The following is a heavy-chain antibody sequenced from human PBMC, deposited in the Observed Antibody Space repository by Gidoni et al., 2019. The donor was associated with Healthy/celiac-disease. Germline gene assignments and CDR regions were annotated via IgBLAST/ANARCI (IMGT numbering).Heavy chain of an antibody. CDR1: GFTFSSYA. CDR2: ISGSGGST. V-gene: IGHV3-23*01. CDR3: AKSVHSSSWYSDAFDI. Sequence: EVQLLESGGGLVQPGGSLRLSCAASGFTFSSYAMSWVRQAPGKGLEWVSAISGSGGSTYYADSVKGRFTISRDNSKNTLYLQMNSLRAEDTAVYYCAKSVHSSSWYSDAFDIWGQGTMVTVSS. J-gene: IGHJ3*02. D-gene: IGHD6-13*01.